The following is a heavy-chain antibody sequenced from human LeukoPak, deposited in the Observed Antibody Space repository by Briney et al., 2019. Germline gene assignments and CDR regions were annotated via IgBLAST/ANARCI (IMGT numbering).Heavy chain of an antibody. CDR3: ARGGVGAPRGSDY. V-gene: IGHV4-59*08. D-gene: IGHD1-26*01. CDR2: IYYSGST. CDR1: GGSISSYY. Sequence: SETLSLTCTVSGGSISSYYWSWIRQPPGKGLEWIGYIYYSGSTNYNPSLRSRVTMSIDTSKNQFSLKLNSVTAADTAVYYCARGGVGAPRGSDYWGQGTLVTVSS. J-gene: IGHJ4*02.